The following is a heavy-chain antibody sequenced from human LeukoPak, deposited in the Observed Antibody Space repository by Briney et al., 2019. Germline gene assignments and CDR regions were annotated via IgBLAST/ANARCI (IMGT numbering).Heavy chain of an antibody. D-gene: IGHD5-12*01. CDR2: ISSSSTYI. CDR1: GFTFSNYS. V-gene: IGHV3-21*01. Sequence: GGSLRLSCAASGFTFSNYSMNWVRQAPGKGLEWVSSISSSSTYIYYADSMKGRFTISRDNAKNSLYLQMNSLRAEETAEYYCAREGGGYDRYYYYYMDVWGKGTTVTVSS. CDR3: AREGGGYDRYYYYYMDV. J-gene: IGHJ6*03.